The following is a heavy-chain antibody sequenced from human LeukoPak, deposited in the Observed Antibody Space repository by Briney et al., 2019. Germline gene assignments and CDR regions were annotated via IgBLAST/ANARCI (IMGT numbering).Heavy chain of an antibody. V-gene: IGHV3-23*01. D-gene: IGHD3-10*01. CDR2: ISGSGGST. CDR3: ALTYSSDYFDY. CDR1: GFTFSSYA. Sequence: GGSLRLSCAASGFTFSSYAMSWVRQAPGKGLEWVSAISGSGGSTYYADSVKGRSTISRDNSKNTLYLQMNSLRAEDTAVYYCALTYSSDYFDYWGQGTLVTVSS. J-gene: IGHJ4*02.